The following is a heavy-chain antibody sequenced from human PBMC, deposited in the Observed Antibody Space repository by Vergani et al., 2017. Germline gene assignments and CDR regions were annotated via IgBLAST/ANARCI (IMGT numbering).Heavy chain of an antibody. J-gene: IGHJ6*03. CDR3: ATDHANVYYLDV. CDR2: ISDSGRTI. V-gene: IGHV3-11*01. Sequence: QVQLVESGGGLVKPEGSLRLSCAASGFTFSDHYMTWVRQAPGKGLEWISYISDSGRTIYYAESVKGRFTISRDKAKNFLYLQMNSLRAEDTAIYYCATDHANVYYLDVWGKGTTDTVSS. D-gene: IGHD3-10*02. CDR1: GFTFSDHY.